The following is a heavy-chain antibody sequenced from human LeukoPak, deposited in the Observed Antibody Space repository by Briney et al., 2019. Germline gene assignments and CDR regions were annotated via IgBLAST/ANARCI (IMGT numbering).Heavy chain of an antibody. J-gene: IGHJ3*02. V-gene: IGHV4-59*08. CDR1: GGSISSYY. CDR2: IYYSGST. D-gene: IGHD4-23*01. Sequence: PSETLSLTCTVSGGSISSYYWSWIRQPPGKGLEWIGYIYYSGSTNYNPSLKSRVTISVDTSKNQFSLKLSSVTAADTAVYYCARTPPGGNVVTATRDAFDIWGQGTMVTVSS. CDR3: ARTPPGGNVVTATRDAFDI.